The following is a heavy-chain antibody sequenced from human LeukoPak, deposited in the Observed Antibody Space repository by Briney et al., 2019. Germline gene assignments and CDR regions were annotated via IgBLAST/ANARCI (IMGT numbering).Heavy chain of an antibody. J-gene: IGHJ4*02. CDR2: IKQDGSEK. CDR3: AKDTSAGYSNSWSDY. V-gene: IGHV3-7*03. CDR1: GFTFSSYW. Sequence: GGSLRLSCAASGFTFSSYWMSWVRQAPGKGLEWVANIKQDGSEKYYVDSVKGRFTISRDNAKNSLYLQMNSLRAEDTALYYCAKDTSAGYSNSWSDYWGQGTLVTVSS. D-gene: IGHD6-13*01.